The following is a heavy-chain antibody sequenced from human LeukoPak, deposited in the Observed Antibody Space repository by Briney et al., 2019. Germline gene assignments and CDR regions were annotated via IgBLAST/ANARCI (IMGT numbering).Heavy chain of an antibody. CDR3: AREKQWLVPYYYYYMDV. V-gene: IGHV1-18*01. Sequence: ASVKVSCKASGYTFTSYGISWVRQAPGQGLEWMGWISAYNGNTNYAQKLQGRVTMTTDTSTSTAYMELRSLRSDDTAVYYCAREKQWLVPYYYYYMDVWGKGTTVTISS. D-gene: IGHD6-19*01. CDR2: ISAYNGNT. J-gene: IGHJ6*03. CDR1: GYTFTSYG.